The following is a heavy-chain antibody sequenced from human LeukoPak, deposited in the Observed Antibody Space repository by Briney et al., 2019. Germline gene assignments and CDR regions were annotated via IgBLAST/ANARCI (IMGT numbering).Heavy chain of an antibody. CDR1: GSTFNNYW. CDR3: AGAYYSRSLFEF. Sequence: GGSLRLSCEASGSTFNNYWMNCVPQAPGKELEWMANIKQDGSDIDYVDSVKGRFTISRDNAKNSLYLQMDSLRSEDTAIYYCAGAYYSRSLFEFWGQGTLVTVSS. V-gene: IGHV3-7*04. CDR2: IKQDGSDI. D-gene: IGHD2-2*01. J-gene: IGHJ4*02.